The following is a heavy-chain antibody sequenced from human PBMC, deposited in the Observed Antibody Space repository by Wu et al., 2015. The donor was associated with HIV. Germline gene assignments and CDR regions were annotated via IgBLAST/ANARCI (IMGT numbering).Heavy chain of an antibody. CDR2: MNPNSGNT. D-gene: IGHD3-22*01. CDR1: GYIFTHYG. J-gene: IGHJ4*02. CDR3: VRGLYYYESSGYAHFDY. Sequence: QVQLVQSGVEVKKPGASMKVACKTSGYIFTHYGITWVRQAPGQGLEWMGWMNPNSGNTGYAQKFQGRVTMTRNTPTSTAYMELSSLRSEDTAVYYCVRGLYYYESSGYAHFDYWGQGTLVTVSS. V-gene: IGHV1-8*02.